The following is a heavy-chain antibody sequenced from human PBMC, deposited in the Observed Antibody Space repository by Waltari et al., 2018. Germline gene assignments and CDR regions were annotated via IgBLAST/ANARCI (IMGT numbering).Heavy chain of an antibody. V-gene: IGHV4-4*02. D-gene: IGHD2-15*01. Sequence: QLQLQESGPGLVKPSGTLSLTCGVSGDSMSSAYWWSWVRQPPGKGLEWIGQVYGGGKTNSNPSFASRVTLELDTYNKKFSLKVTSATAADTAVYYCARDRGRGLYLDSWGPG. CDR2: VYGGGKT. CDR1: GDSMSSAYW. CDR3: ARDRGRGLYLDS. J-gene: IGHJ4*02.